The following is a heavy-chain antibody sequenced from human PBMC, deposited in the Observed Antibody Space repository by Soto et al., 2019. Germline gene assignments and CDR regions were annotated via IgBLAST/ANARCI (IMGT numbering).Heavy chain of an antibody. Sequence: SQTLSLTCDISVDSVSSSSAVWNWIRQSPSRGLEWLGRTYYRSKWIHEYTVSMESRITINPDTSKNQFSLHIYSVTPEDTAVYYCAGVVWFRGMDVWGQGTPVTVSS. CDR2: TYYRSKWIH. J-gene: IGHJ6*02. CDR1: VDSVSSSSAV. D-gene: IGHD3-16*01. V-gene: IGHV6-1*01. CDR3: AGVVWFRGMDV.